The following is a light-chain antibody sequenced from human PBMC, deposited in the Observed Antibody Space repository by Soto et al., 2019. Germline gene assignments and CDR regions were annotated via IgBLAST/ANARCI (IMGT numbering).Light chain of an antibody. CDR3: QQYFDVPFT. CDR2: WAS. CDR1: QMVLYSSNNRNY. Sequence: DIMMTQSPDSLAVSLGERVTINSKTIQMVLYSSNNRNYLAWFQQKRGQPPQLIIYWASTRESGVPERFSGSGSGTDFTPTISSLEAEDVAFYWCQQYFDVPFTFGGGTKVDIK. J-gene: IGKJ4*01. V-gene: IGKV4-1*01.